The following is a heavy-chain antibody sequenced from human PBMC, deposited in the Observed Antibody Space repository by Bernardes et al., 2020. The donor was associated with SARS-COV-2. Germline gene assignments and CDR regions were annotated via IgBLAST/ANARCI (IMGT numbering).Heavy chain of an antibody. CDR3: ARRPLWGYRFDF. CDR1: GYTFTSYD. D-gene: IGHD2-21*01. Sequence: ASVKVSCETSGYTFTSYDINWVRQATGQGLEWMGWMSPNSGNTGYAQKFQGRVTMARNTSINTAYMELNTLTSEDTAVYYCARRPLWGYRFDFWGQGTLVTASS. CDR2: MSPNSGNT. J-gene: IGHJ4*02. V-gene: IGHV1-8*01.